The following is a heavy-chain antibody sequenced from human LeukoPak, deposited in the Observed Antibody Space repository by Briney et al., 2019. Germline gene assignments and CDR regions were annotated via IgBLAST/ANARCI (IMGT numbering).Heavy chain of an antibody. D-gene: IGHD6-19*01. CDR3: ATCIAVAGTLLTPFDY. J-gene: IGHJ4*02. Sequence: SVKHSCKASGGTFSSYAISWVREAPGQGLEWMGGIIPIFGTANYAQKFQGRVTITADESTSTAYMELSSLRSEDTAVYYCATCIAVAGTLLTPFDYWGQGTLVTVSS. V-gene: IGHV1-69*13. CDR1: GGTFSSYA. CDR2: IIPIFGTA.